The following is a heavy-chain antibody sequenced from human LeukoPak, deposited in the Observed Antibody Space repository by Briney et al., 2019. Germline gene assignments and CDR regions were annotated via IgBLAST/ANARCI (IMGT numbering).Heavy chain of an antibody. D-gene: IGHD4-17*01. Sequence: ASVKVSCRASGYTFTSYCMHWVRQAPGQGLEWMGIINPSGGSTSYAQKFQGRVTMTRDTSTSTVYMELSSLRSEDTAVYYCARYSDYGASGWYFDLWGRGTLVTVSS. V-gene: IGHV1-46*01. CDR1: GYTFTSYC. J-gene: IGHJ2*01. CDR2: INPSGGST. CDR3: ARYSDYGASGWYFDL.